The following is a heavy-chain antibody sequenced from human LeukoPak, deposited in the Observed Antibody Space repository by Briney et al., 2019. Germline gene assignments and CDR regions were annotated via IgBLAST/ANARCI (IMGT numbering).Heavy chain of an antibody. CDR3: ARGPSGSKNDY. V-gene: IGHV3-74*01. Sequence: GGSLRLSCAASGFTFSSYWMHWVRQAPGKGLVWVSRINSDGSSTSYADSVKGRFTISRDNAKNTLYLQMNSLRAEDTAVYYCARGPSGSKNDYWGQGTLVTVSS. J-gene: IGHJ4*02. CDR1: GFTFSSYW. CDR2: INSDGSST. D-gene: IGHD3-10*01.